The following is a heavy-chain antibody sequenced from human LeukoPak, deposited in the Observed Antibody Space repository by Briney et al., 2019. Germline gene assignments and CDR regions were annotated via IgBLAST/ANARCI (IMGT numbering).Heavy chain of an antibody. CDR2: INPNSGGT. D-gene: IGHD6-13*01. CDR1: GYTFTGYY. CDR3: ARTIAAAVNWFDP. J-gene: IGHJ5*02. V-gene: IGHV1-2*02. Sequence: ASVKVSCKASGYTFTGYYMHWVRQAPGQGLEWMGWINPNSGGTNYAQKSQGRVTMTRDTSISTAYMELSRLRSDDTAVYYCARTIAAAVNWFDPWGQGTLVTVSS.